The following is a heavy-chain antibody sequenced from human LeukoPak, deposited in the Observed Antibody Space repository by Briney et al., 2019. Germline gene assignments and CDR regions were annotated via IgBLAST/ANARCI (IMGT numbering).Heavy chain of an antibody. V-gene: IGHV1-2*02. CDR3: ARDTSGSHGYWRPDY. Sequence: ASVKVSCKASGYTFTGYYMHWVRQAPGQGLEWMGWINPNTGDINYAQKFQGRVTMTRDTSISTAYIELSRLKSDDTAVYSCARDTSGSHGYWRPDYWGQGTLVTVPS. D-gene: IGHD5-12*01. CDR2: INPNTGDI. J-gene: IGHJ4*02. CDR1: GYTFTGYY.